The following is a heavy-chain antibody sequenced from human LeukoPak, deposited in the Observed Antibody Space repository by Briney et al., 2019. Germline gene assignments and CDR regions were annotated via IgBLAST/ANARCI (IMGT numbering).Heavy chain of an antibody. D-gene: IGHD5-18*01. J-gene: IGHJ4*02. CDR2: INGGGGST. Sequence: GGSLRLSCAASGFTFSSYAMSWVRQAPGKGLEWVSAINGGGGSTYYADSVKGRFTISRDNSKNTLYLQMNSLRVEDTAVYYCAKVGYNYGPYFNYWGQGTLVTVSS. CDR3: AKVGYNYGPYFNY. V-gene: IGHV3-23*01. CDR1: GFTFSSYA.